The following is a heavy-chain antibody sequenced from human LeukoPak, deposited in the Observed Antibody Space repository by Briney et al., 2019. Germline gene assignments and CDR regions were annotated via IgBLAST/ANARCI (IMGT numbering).Heavy chain of an antibody. CDR1: GGSFSGYY. V-gene: IGHV4-34*01. Sequence: SETLSLTCAVYGGSFSGYYWSWIRQPPGKGLEWIGEINHSGSTNYNPSLKSRVTISVDTSKNQFSLKLSSVTAADTAVYYCARGPYGYNPFDYWGQGTLVTVSS. D-gene: IGHD5-24*01. J-gene: IGHJ4*02. CDR2: INHSGST. CDR3: ARGPYGYNPFDY.